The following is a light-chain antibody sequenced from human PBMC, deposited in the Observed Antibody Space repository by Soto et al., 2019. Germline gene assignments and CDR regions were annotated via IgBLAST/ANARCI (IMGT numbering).Light chain of an antibody. CDR1: QSVSSY. V-gene: IGKV3-11*01. J-gene: IGKJ4*01. CDR2: DAS. CDR3: QQRSNWRWLT. Sequence: EIVLTQSPATLYLSPGERATLSCRASQSVSSYLAWYQQKPGQSPRLLIYDASNRATGIPARFSGSGSGTDFTLTISSLEPEDFAVYYCQQRSNWRWLTFGGGTKVEIK.